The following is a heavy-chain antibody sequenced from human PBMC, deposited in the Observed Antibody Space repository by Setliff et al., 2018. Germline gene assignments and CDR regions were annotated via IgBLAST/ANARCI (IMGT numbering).Heavy chain of an antibody. D-gene: IGHD3-3*01. CDR2: ISGSGDST. J-gene: IGHJ4*01. V-gene: IGHV3-23*01. CDR1: GFTFSNYA. Sequence: GGSLRLSCVASGFTFSNYAMSWVRQAPGKGPEWVSTISGSGDSTYYADAMRGRFTISRDNHKNTLHLQMNSLRVEDTAIYYCAKSPHDFWSGRVFFDYWGQGMLVTVSS. CDR3: AKSPHDFWSGRVFFDY.